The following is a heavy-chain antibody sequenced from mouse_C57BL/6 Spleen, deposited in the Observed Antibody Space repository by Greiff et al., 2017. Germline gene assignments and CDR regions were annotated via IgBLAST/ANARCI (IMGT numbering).Heavy chain of an antibody. CDR3: ARYGGPGYARDY. Sequence: EVHLVESGGGLVQPGGSLSLSCAASGFTFTDYYMSWVRQPPGKALEWLGFIRNKADGYTTEYSASVKGRFTISRDNSQSILYLQMNALRAEDSATYYCARYGGPGYARDYWGQGTSVTVSS. J-gene: IGHJ4*01. CDR1: GFTFTDYY. CDR2: IRNKADGYTT. V-gene: IGHV7-3*01.